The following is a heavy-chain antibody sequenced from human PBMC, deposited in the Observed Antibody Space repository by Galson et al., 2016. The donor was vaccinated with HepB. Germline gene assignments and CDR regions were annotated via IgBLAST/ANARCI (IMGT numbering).Heavy chain of an antibody. J-gene: IGHJ4*02. CDR3: AKKGCGGTQSYENF. CDR2: ISSGSTTT. V-gene: IGHV3-23*01. D-gene: IGHD2-21*01. Sequence: SLRLSCAASGFAFSTYAMTWVRQAPGKGLEWVSDISSGSTTTSSADSVKGRSTISRDNSKNTLYLQMSSLRVEDTAVYYCAKKGCGGTQSYENFWGQGTLVTVSS. CDR1: GFAFSTYA.